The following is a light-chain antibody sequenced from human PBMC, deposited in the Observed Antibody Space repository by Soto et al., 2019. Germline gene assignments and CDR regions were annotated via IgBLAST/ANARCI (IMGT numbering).Light chain of an antibody. J-gene: IGKJ4*01. CDR1: QSVSSSY. CDR2: GAS. Sequence: DIVLTQSPGTLSLSQGERATLSCRASQSVSSSYLAWYQQKHGQAPRILIYGASIRATGIPDRFSGSGSGTDFTLTIIRLEPEDFAVYYCQQYGSSPLTFGGGTKVELK. CDR3: QQYGSSPLT. V-gene: IGKV3-20*01.